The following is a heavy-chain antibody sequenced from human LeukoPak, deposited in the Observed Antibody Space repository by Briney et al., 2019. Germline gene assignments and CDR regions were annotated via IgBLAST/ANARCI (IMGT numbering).Heavy chain of an antibody. CDR2: ISTNGDST. Sequence: PGGSLRLSCAASGFTFSTYAMHWVRQAPGKGLEYVSAISTNGDSTYYADSVKGRFTISRDNSKNTLYLQMNSLRAEDTAVYYCARAGPYTGYGAFDYWGQGTLVTVSS. CDR1: GFTFSTYA. D-gene: IGHD5-12*01. J-gene: IGHJ4*02. CDR3: ARAGPYTGYGAFDY. V-gene: IGHV3-64*02.